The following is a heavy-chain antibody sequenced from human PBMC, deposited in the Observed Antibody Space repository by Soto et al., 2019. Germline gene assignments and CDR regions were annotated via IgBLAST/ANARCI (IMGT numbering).Heavy chain of an antibody. J-gene: IGHJ4*02. V-gene: IGHV4-31*03. CDR2: IYYSGST. CDR3: ARVRSSYGHTDY. Sequence: TLSLTSPVSGGSISSGGYYWGWIRQHPGKGLEWIGYIYYSGSTYYNPSLKSRVTISVDTSKNQCSLKLSSVTAADTAVYYFARVRSSYGHTDYWGQGTLVTVSS. CDR1: GGSISSGGYY. D-gene: IGHD5-18*01.